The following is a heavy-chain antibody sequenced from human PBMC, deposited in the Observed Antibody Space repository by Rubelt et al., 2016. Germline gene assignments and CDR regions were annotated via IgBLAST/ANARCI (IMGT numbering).Heavy chain of an antibody. CDR1: GFTFSSYA. CDR3: ATGHTAFDY. Sequence: EVQLLESGGGLVQPGGSLRLSCAASGFTFSSYAMSWVRQAPGKGLEWVSGVSGSGGSTYYADSVKGRFTISRDNSRNTMYLQMSSLRAGDTAVYYCATGHTAFDYWGQGTLVTVSS. D-gene: IGHD5-18*01. V-gene: IGHV3-23*01. J-gene: IGHJ4*02. CDR2: VSGSGGST.